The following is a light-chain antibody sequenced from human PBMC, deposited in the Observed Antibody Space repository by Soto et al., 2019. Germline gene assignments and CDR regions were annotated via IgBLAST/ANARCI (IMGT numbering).Light chain of an antibody. CDR1: SSDVGGYNY. Sequence: QSALTQPASVSGSPGQSITISCTGTSSDVGGYNYVSWYQQHPGKVPKLMMFDVNNRPSGVSNCFSGSKSGNTASLTISGLQAEDEADYFCCSYATGSVYVFGTGTKVTVL. CDR2: DVN. J-gene: IGLJ1*01. CDR3: CSYATGSVYV. V-gene: IGLV2-14*01.